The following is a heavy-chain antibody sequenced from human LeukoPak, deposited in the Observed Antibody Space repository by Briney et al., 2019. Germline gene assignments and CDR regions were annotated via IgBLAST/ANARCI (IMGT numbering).Heavy chain of an antibody. CDR2: IIPILGIA. J-gene: IGHJ6*02. V-gene: IGHV1-69*04. D-gene: IGHD6-19*01. CDR3: ARDPIAVTYYYYGMDV. Sequence: SVKVSCKASGGTFSSYAISWVRQAPGQGLEWMGRIIPILGIANYAQKFQGRVTITADKSTSTAYMELSSLRSEDTAVYYCARDPIAVTYYYYGMDVWGQGTTDTVSS. CDR1: GGTFSSYA.